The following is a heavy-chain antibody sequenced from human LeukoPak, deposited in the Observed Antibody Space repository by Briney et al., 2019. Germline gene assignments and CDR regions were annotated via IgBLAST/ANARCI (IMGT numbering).Heavy chain of an antibody. V-gene: IGHV4-59*08. CDR1: GGSISSYY. Sequence: PSETLSLTCTVSGGSISSYYWSWIRQPPGKGLEWIGYIYYSGSTNYNPSLKSRVTISVDTSKNQFSLKLSSVTAADTAVYYCAGIEVYYYYYMDVWGKGTTVTISS. D-gene: IGHD1-14*01. CDR3: AGIEVYYYYYMDV. J-gene: IGHJ6*03. CDR2: IYYSGST.